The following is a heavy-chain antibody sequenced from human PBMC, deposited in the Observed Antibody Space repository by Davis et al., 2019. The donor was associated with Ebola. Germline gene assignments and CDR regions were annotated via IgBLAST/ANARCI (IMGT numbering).Heavy chain of an antibody. J-gene: IGHJ3*01. CDR3: ARNEVTVVRELDALDV. V-gene: IGHV3-7*01. D-gene: IGHD3-10*01. CDR1: GFTFSSYG. CDR2: MKQDGSKK. Sequence: GESLKISCAASGFTFSSYGMHWVRQAPGKGLEWVADMKQDGSKKYYVDSVKGRFTISRDNAKNSLYLQMNSLRAEDTAVYYCARNEVTVVRELDALDVWGQGTMVTVSS.